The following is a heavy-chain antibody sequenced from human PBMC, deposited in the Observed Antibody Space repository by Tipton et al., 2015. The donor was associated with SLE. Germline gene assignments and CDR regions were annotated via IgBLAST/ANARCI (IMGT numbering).Heavy chain of an antibody. V-gene: IGHV4-39*07. CDR1: GGYISSSSYY. Sequence: TLSLTCTVSGGYISSSSYYWGWIRQPPGKGLEWIGSIYYSGSTYYNPSLKSRVTISVDTSKNQFSLKLSSVTAADTAVYYCARGAPREKEYYYYYMDVWGKGTTVTVSS. CDR3: ARGAPREKEYYYYYMDV. CDR2: IYYSGST. J-gene: IGHJ6*03.